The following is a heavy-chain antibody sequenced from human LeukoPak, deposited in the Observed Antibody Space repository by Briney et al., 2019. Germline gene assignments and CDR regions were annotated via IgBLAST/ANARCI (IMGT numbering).Heavy chain of an antibody. Sequence: ASVKVSCKASGYTFTSCAMNWVRQAPGQGLEWMGRINTNTGNPTYAQGFTGRFVFSLDTSVSTAYLQISSLKAEDTAVYYCTRQGPGYCGSTSCYGVDYWGQGTLVTVSS. CDR1: GYTFTSCA. J-gene: IGHJ4*02. CDR3: TRQGPGYCGSTSCYGVDY. V-gene: IGHV7-4-1*02. D-gene: IGHD2-2*01. CDR2: INTNTGNP.